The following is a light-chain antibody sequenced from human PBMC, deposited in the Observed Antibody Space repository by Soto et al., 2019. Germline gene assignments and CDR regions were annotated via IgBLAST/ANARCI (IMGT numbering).Light chain of an antibody. CDR3: GTWDSSLSAVV. J-gene: IGLJ2*01. CDR2: DNN. V-gene: IGLV1-51*01. Sequence: QAVVTQPPSVSAAPGQTVTISCSGSSSNIGNNYVSWYQQLPGTAPKLLIYDNNKRPSGIPDRFSGYKSGTSATLGITGLQTGDEADYYCGTWDSSLSAVVFGGGTKLTVL. CDR1: SSNIGNNY.